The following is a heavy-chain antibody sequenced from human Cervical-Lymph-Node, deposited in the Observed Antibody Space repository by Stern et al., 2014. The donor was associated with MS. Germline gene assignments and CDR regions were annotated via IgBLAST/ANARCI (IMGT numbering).Heavy chain of an antibody. J-gene: IGHJ1*01. CDR1: GFTFSSSG. CDR2: IYYDGSNR. Sequence: VQLVESGGGVVQPGRSLRLSCAASGFTFSSSGMHWVRQAPGQGLEGLAIIYYDGSNRYYADSVKGRFTISRDNSKNTLYLQMNSLRAEDTAVYYCAREGGNTAEYFQHWGQGTLVTVSS. CDR3: AREGGNTAEYFQH. D-gene: IGHD4-23*01. V-gene: IGHV3-33*01.